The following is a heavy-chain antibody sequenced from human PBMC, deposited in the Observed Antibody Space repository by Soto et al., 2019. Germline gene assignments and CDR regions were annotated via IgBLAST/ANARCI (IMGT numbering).Heavy chain of an antibody. J-gene: IGHJ6*02. CDR1: GGYISSSSYY. V-gene: IGHV4-39*01. CDR3: ARPGYYYYYGMDV. CDR2: IYYSGST. Sequence: SETLSLTCTVSGGYISSSSYYWGWIRQPPGKGLEWIGSIYYSGSTYYNPSLKSRVTISVDTSKNQFSLKLSSVTAADTAVYYCARPGYYYYYGMDVWGQGTTVTVSS.